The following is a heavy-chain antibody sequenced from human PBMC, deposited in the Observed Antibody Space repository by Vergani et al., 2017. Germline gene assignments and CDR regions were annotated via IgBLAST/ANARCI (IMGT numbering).Heavy chain of an antibody. V-gene: IGHV3-30-3*01. CDR2: ISYDGSNK. D-gene: IGHD6-13*01. Sequence: QVQLVESGGGVVQPGRSLRLSCAASGFTFSSYAMHWVRQAPGKGLEWVAVISYDGSNKYYADSVKGRFTISRDNSKNTLYLQMNSLRAEDTAVYYCARDPGYSNPPAWWFDPWGQGTLVTVSS. CDR1: GFTFSSYA. CDR3: ARDPGYSNPPAWWFDP. J-gene: IGHJ5*02.